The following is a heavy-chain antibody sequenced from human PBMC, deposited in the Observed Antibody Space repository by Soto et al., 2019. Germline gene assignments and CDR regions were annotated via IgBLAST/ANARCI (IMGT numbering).Heavy chain of an antibody. V-gene: IGHV5-51*01. CDR3: ARRVGSSRRHFDN. J-gene: IGHJ4*02. Sequence: ESLKISCRGSGYNFNSYWIAWVRQMPGKGLEWMGIIFPSGSDTRYSPSFRGQVNISVDRSISTAYLQWNSLKDSDSATYYCARRVGSSRRHFDNWGQGTLVTVYS. CDR1: GYNFNSYW. D-gene: IGHD2-15*01. CDR2: IFPSGSDT.